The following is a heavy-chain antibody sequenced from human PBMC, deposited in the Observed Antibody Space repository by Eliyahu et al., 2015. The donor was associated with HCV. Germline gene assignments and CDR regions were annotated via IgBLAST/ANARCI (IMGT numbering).Heavy chain of an antibody. D-gene: IGHD6-6*01. CDR3: ARGGRRRNIAARPPNGVFWYFDL. V-gene: IGHV1-2*02. CDR1: GYTFTGYY. Sequence: QVQLVQSGAEVKKPGASVKVSCKASGYTFTGYYMXWXRRAPGQGLEWMGWINPNSGGTNYAQKFQGRVTMTRDTSISTAYMELSRLRSDDTAVYYCARGGRRRNIAARPPNGVFWYFDLWGRGTLVTVSS. CDR2: INPNSGGT. J-gene: IGHJ2*01.